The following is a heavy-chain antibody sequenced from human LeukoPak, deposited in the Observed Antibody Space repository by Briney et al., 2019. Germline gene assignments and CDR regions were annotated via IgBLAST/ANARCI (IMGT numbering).Heavy chain of an antibody. V-gene: IGHV3-7*04. D-gene: IGHD6-19*01. CDR3: ARGHSSGWPTFDF. J-gene: IGHJ4*02. CDR2: IKQDGSEK. CDR1: GFTFSSYW. Sequence: GGSLRLSCAASGFTFSSYWMSWVRQAPGKGLEWVANIKQDGSEKYYVDSVKGRFTISRDNAKNSLYLQMNSLRDEDTAVYYCARGHSSGWPTFDFWGQRTLITVSS.